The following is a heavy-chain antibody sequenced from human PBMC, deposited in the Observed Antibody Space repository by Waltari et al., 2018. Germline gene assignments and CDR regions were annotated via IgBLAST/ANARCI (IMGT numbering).Heavy chain of an antibody. CDR1: GFTFSSFG. D-gene: IGHD6-19*01. V-gene: IGHV3-30*17. CDR2: ISHDGDNE. Sequence: QVQLVESGGGVVQPGRSLRLSCAASGFTFSSFGLYWVRQAPGKGLEWVAVISHDGDNEYYADSVKGRFTISRDNFKNTLYLQMNSLRTEDTAVYYCARDSIAVAAPRASDYWGQGTLVTVSS. CDR3: ARDSIAVAAPRASDY. J-gene: IGHJ4*02.